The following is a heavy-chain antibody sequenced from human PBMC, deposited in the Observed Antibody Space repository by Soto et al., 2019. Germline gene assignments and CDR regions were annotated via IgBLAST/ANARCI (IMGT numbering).Heavy chain of an antibody. V-gene: IGHV4-34*01. D-gene: IGHD3-3*02. CDR3: ARGPLIIYGRRGNYWFDP. J-gene: IGHJ5*02. CDR2: INHSGST. CDR1: GGSFSGYY. Sequence: PSETLSLTCAVYGGSFSGYYWSRIRQPPGKGLEWIGEINHSGSTNYNPSLKSRVTISVDTSKNQFSLKLSSVTAADTAVYYCARGPLIIYGRRGNYWFDPWGQGTLVTVSS.